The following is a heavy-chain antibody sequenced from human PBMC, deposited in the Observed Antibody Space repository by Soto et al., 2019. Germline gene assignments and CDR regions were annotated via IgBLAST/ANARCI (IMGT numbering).Heavy chain of an antibody. Sequence: ASENVSCKVSGYTLTELSMHWVRQTPGKGLEWMGLFDHDDRQTIYAQKFQGRVTITEDTTKDIAYTELSSLRSEDTAGYYCTTDGLMGYCSGGSCYSGDYLGQGTLVTVST. J-gene: IGHJ4*01. CDR1: GYTLTELS. CDR3: TTDGLMGYCSGGSCYSGDY. D-gene: IGHD2-15*01. V-gene: IGHV1-24*01. CDR2: FDHDDRQT.